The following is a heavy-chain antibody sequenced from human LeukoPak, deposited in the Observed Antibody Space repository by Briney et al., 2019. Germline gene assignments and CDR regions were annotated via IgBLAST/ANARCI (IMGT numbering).Heavy chain of an antibody. D-gene: IGHD2-2*03. V-gene: IGHV4-30-4*01. Sequence: PSETLSLTCTVSGGSISSGDYYWSWIRQPPGKGLEWIGYIYYSGSTYYNPSLKSRVTISVDTSKNQFSLKLSSVTAADTAVYYCASGYCSSTSCSGSPFDYWGQGTLVTVSS. CDR3: ASGYCSSTSCSGSPFDY. J-gene: IGHJ4*02. CDR1: GGSISSGDYY. CDR2: IYYSGST.